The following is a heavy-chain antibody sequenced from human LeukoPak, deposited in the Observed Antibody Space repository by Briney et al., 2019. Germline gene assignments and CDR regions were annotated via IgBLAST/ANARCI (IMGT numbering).Heavy chain of an antibody. Sequence: GGSLRLPCAASGFTFSSYAMSWVRQAPGKGLEWVSAISGSGGSTYYADSVKGRFTISRDNSKNTLYLQMNSLRAGDTAVYYCARESVQLVLDYWGQGTLVTVSS. V-gene: IGHV3-23*01. D-gene: IGHD1-1*01. J-gene: IGHJ4*02. CDR3: ARESVQLVLDY. CDR2: ISGSGGST. CDR1: GFTFSSYA.